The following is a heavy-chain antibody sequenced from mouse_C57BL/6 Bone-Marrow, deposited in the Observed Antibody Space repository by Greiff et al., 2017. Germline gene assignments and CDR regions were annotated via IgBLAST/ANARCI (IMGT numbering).Heavy chain of an antibody. V-gene: IGHV5-9*01. Sequence: DVQLVESGGGLVKPGGSLKLSCAASGFTFSSYTMSWVRQTPEQRLQWVAAISGGGGSTYYPDSVKGRFTISRDNDKNILYLQMSSLRSEDTALYYCSRQVTTVLATKYFDVWGTGTTVTVSS. J-gene: IGHJ1*03. D-gene: IGHD1-1*01. CDR3: SRQVTTVLATKYFDV. CDR2: ISGGGGST. CDR1: GFTFSSYT.